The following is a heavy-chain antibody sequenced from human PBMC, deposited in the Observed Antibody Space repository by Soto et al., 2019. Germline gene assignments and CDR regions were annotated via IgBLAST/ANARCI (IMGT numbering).Heavy chain of an antibody. CDR2: IYPDDSDT. Sequence: LGESLKISCKSSGYSFSSYWIAWVRLMPGKGLEWMGSIYPDDSDTKYSPSFQGQVTISADKSISAAYLQWSSLKASDTAIYYCARNSLTGYYNYYYSMDVWGQRTTVTVSS. J-gene: IGHJ6*02. CDR3: ARNSLTGYYNYYYSMDV. D-gene: IGHD3-9*01. CDR1: GYSFSSYW. V-gene: IGHV5-51*01.